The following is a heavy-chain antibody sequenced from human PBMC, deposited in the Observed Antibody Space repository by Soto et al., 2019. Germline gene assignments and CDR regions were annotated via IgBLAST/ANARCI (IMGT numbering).Heavy chain of an antibody. Sequence: QVQLQESGPGLVKPSGTLSLTCAVSGGSISSSHWWSWVRQPPGKGLEWIGEIYHSGSTNYNPSLQSRVTISVNKSKNQFSLKLSSVTAADTDVYYCARDSVMWGLRAGFDYWGQGTLVTVSS. CDR2: IYHSGST. CDR1: GGSISSSHW. V-gene: IGHV4-4*02. J-gene: IGHJ4*02. CDR3: ARDSVMWGLRAGFDY. D-gene: IGHD1-26*01.